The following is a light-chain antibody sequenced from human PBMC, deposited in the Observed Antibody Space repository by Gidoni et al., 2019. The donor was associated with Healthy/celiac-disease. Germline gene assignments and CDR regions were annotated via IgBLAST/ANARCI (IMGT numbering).Light chain of an antibody. Sequence: IVLTQSPATLSLSPGERATLSCRASQSVSSYLAWYQQKPGQAPRLLIYDASNRATGIPARFSGSGSGKDFTLTSSSLEPEDFAVYYCQQRSNWPPLTFGGGTKVEIK. CDR1: QSVSSY. CDR3: QQRSNWPPLT. V-gene: IGKV3-11*01. CDR2: DAS. J-gene: IGKJ4*01.